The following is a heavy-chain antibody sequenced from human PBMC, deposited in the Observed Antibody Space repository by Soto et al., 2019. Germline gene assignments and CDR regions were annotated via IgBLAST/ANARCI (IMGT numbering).Heavy chain of an antibody. J-gene: IGHJ4*01. CDR1: GFTFSDHY. CDR3: ARYSWKGPYFIY. Sequence: EVQLVESGGGLVQPGGSQRLSCAASGFTFSDHYMDWVRQAPGKGLEWVGRLRNKANSYTTDYAASVKGRFTISRDDSTDSLYLQINSLKTEYTPIYYCARYSWKGPYFIYCGHGTLATISS. V-gene: IGHV3-72*01. CDR2: LRNKANSYTT. D-gene: IGHD3-3*01.